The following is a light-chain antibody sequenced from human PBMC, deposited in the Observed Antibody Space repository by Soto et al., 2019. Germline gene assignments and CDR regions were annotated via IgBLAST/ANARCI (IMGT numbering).Light chain of an antibody. V-gene: IGKV1-6*01. Sequence: AIQMTQSPSSLSASVGDRVTITCRASQGIRNDLGWYQQKPGKAPKLLIYAASSLQSGVPSRFSGSGSGTDFTLTISSLQPEDFATYYCLQDYRGWTFGQGTKVEIK. CDR3: LQDYRGWT. CDR1: QGIRND. CDR2: AAS. J-gene: IGKJ1*01.